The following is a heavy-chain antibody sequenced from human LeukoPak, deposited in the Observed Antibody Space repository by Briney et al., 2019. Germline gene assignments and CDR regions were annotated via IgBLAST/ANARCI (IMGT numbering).Heavy chain of an antibody. D-gene: IGHD2-15*01. CDR1: GYTFTSYD. CDR3: ARDRYCSGGSCRFGY. J-gene: IGHJ4*02. Sequence: ASVKVSCKASGYTFTSYDIIWVRQAPGQGLEWMGWISAYNGNTNSAQKLQGRVTMTTDTSTSTAYMELRSLKSDDTAMYYCARDRYCSGGSCRFGYWGQGTLVTVSS. CDR2: ISAYNGNT. V-gene: IGHV1-18*01.